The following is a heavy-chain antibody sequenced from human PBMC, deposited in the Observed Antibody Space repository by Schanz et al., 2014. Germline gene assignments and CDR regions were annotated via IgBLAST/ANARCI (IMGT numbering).Heavy chain of an antibody. V-gene: IGHV3-48*01. Sequence: EVRLVESGGGLVQPGGSLRLSCEASGFDFNSYSMNWVRQVPGKGLEWLSYIATSSSTRHYADSVKGRVTISRDNSKNTLYLQMNTLRAEDTAVYYCARDRGYCSGGSCLALDYWGQGTLXTVSS. D-gene: IGHD2-15*01. CDR1: GFDFNSYS. CDR3: ARDRGYCSGGSCLALDY. J-gene: IGHJ4*02. CDR2: IATSSSTR.